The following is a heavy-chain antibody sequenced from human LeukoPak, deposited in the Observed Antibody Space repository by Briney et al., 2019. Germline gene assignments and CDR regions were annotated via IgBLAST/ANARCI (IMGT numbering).Heavy chain of an antibody. D-gene: IGHD3-3*01. CDR2: ISDSGGRT. CDR3: AKDASARPSDY. Sequence: GGSLRLSCAASGFTFSSYAMSWYRQAPGKGPEWVSYISDSGGRTYYADSVKGRFTISRDNSKNTLHLQMSSLRAEDAAIYYCAKDASARPSDYWGPGTLVTVSS. CDR1: GFTFSSYA. J-gene: IGHJ4*02. V-gene: IGHV3-23*01.